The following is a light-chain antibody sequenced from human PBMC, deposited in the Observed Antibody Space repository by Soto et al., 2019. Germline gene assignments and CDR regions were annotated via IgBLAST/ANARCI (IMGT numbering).Light chain of an antibody. CDR2: EVS. J-gene: IGLJ2*01. V-gene: IGLV2-14*01. CDR3: NSYTSSTTLV. Sequence: QSALTQPASVSGSPGQSITISCTGTSSDVGGYNYVSWYQHHPGKAPKLLIYEVSNRPSGVSNHFSGSKSGNTASLTISGLQAEDEADYYCNSYTSSTTLVFGGGTQLTVL. CDR1: SSDVGGYNY.